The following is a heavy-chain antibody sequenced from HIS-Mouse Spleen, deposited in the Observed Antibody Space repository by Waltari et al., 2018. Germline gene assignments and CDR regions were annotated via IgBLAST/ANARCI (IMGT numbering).Heavy chain of an antibody. CDR2: INHSGST. D-gene: IGHD2-2*01. CDR3: ARSIVVVPAARASPGCYFDY. Sequence: QVQLQQWGAGLLKPSETLSLTCAVYGGSFSGYYWSWIRQPPGKGLEWIGEINHSGSTNYHPSLKSRVTISVDTSKNQFSLKLSSVTAADTAVYYCARSIVVVPAARASPGCYFDYWGQGTLVTVSS. V-gene: IGHV4-34*01. CDR1: GGSFSGYY. J-gene: IGHJ4*02.